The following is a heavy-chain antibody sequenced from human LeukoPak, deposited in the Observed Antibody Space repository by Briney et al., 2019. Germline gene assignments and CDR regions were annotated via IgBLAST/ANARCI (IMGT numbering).Heavy chain of an antibody. Sequence: SETLSLTCAVYSGSFSGYYWTWFRQPPGKGLEWIGEFNHNWGAKYNPSLKSRVTISVDTSKNHLSLSLNSVTAADTAVYYCAASLWFGIYPDYWGQGSLVTVSS. D-gene: IGHD3-10*01. V-gene: IGHV4-34*01. CDR3: AASLWFGIYPDY. CDR1: SGSFSGYY. J-gene: IGHJ4*02. CDR2: FNHNWGA.